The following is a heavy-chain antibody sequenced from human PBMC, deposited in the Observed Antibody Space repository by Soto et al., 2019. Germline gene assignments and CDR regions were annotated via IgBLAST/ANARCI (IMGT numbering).Heavy chain of an antibody. D-gene: IGHD3-22*01. CDR2: ISYDGSNK. J-gene: IGHJ4*02. CDR3: ARGPRGYYYDSSGYVWYFDY. Sequence: QVQLVESGGGVVQPGRSLRLSCAASGFTFSSYAMHWVRQAPGKGLEWVAVISYDGSNKYYADSVKGRFTISRDNSKNTLYLQMNSLRAEDTAVYYCARGPRGYYYDSSGYVWYFDYWGQGTLVTVSS. CDR1: GFTFSSYA. V-gene: IGHV3-30-3*01.